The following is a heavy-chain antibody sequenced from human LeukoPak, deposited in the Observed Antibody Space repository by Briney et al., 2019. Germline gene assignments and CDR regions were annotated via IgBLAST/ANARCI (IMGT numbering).Heavy chain of an antibody. CDR2: INPNSGGT. D-gene: IGHD2-21*01. CDR1: GYTFTGYY. J-gene: IGHJ4*02. Sequence: ASVKVSCKASGYTFTGYYMHWVRQAPGQGLEWMGWINPNSGGTNYAQKFQGRVTMTRDTSISTAYMELSRLRSDDTAVYYCAREAYCGGDCYSGGGYFDYWGQGTLVTVSS. CDR3: AREAYCGGDCYSGGGYFDY. V-gene: IGHV1-2*02.